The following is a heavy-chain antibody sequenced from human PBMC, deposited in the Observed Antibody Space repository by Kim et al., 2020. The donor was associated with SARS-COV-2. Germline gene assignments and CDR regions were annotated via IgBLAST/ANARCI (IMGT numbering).Heavy chain of an antibody. CDR2: ISSSSSYT. V-gene: IGHV3-11*05. J-gene: IGHJ6*02. CDR3: ARDDRRLTGTSDYYYYGMDV. Sequence: GGSLRLSCAASGFTFSDYYMSWIRQAPGKGLEWVSYISSSSSYTNYADSVKGRFTISRDNAKNSLYLQMNSLRAEDTAVYYCARDDRRLTGTSDYYYYGMDVWGQGTTVTVSS. CDR1: GFTFSDYY. D-gene: IGHD1-7*01.